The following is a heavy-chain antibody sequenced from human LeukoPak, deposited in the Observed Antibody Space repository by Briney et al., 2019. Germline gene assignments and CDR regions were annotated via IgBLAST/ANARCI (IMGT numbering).Heavy chain of an antibody. CDR2: IRNKANSYPT. D-gene: IGHD6-6*01. V-gene: IGHV3-73*01. CDR1: GFTFSGPA. CDR3: ARWSQFGSSSVGAHHCDH. Sequence: GGSLRLSCAASGFTFSGPAMHWVRQASGKGLEWVGRIRNKANSYPTAHPASGKGRITISRDDSKNTAYLQINSLKTEDTAVYYCARWSQFGSSSVGAHHCDHWGQGTLVTFSS. J-gene: IGHJ4*02.